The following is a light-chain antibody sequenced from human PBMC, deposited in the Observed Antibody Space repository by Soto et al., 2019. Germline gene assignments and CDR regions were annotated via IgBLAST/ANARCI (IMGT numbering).Light chain of an antibody. CDR2: EVS. CDR3: SSYAGSNTYV. CDR1: SSDIGGYNY. Sequence: QSALTQPPSASGSPGQSVTISCTGTSSDIGGYNYVSWYQQHPGKAPKLMIYEVSKRPSGVPDRFSGSKSGNTVSLNVSGLQAEDEADYYCSSYAGSNTYVFGTGTKVTVL. V-gene: IGLV2-8*01. J-gene: IGLJ1*01.